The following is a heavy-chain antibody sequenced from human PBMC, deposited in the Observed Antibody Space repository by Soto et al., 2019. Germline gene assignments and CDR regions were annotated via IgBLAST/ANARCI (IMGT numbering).Heavy chain of an antibody. CDR2: MYHSGTT. V-gene: IGHV4-61*01. CDR3: ATYYGSASCYYFHN. J-gene: IGHJ4*02. D-gene: IGHD3-10*01. CDR1: GASVNTDNYY. Sequence: SETLSLTCTVSGASVNTDNYYWSWLRQPPGRGLEWLGYMYHSGTTDYNPSLKSRVTISIDMSMNQFSLKLHSVTAADTAVYYCATYYGSASCYYFHNWGQGTLVTVSS.